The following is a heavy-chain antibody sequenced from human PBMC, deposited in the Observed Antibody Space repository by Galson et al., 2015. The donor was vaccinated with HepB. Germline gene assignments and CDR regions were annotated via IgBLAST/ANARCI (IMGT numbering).Heavy chain of an antibody. Sequence: SLRLSCAASGFTFSDYYMSWLRQAPGKGLEWVSYISSSSSYTNYADSVKGRFTISRDNAKNSLYLQMNSLRAEDTAVYYCARGVTTPWGGYYGMDVWGQGTTVTVSS. CDR3: ARGVTTPWGGYYGMDV. CDR1: GFTFSDYY. D-gene: IGHD4-11*01. J-gene: IGHJ6*02. CDR2: ISSSSSYT. V-gene: IGHV3-11*06.